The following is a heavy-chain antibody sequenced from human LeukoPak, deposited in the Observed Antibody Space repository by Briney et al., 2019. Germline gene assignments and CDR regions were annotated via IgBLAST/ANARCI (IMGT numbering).Heavy chain of an antibody. CDR1: GFTFDTYN. V-gene: IGHV3-21*01. D-gene: IGHD2-21*01. Sequence: GGSLRLSCAASGFTFDTYNFNWVRQAPGKGLEWVATIRSYSSYIQYADSVKGRFIISRDDAKKSMYLQMNSLRVEDTAVYFCARYSEVYYYVDVWGTGTTVTVSS. CDR2: IRSYSSYI. CDR3: ARYSEVYYYVDV. J-gene: IGHJ6*03.